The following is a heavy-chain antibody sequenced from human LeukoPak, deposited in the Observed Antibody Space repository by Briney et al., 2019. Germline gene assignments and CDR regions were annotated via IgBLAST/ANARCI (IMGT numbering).Heavy chain of an antibody. CDR2: FDPEDGET. D-gene: IGHD3-22*01. CDR3: ARDYYDSSGYYWTVYFDL. CDR1: GYTLTELS. V-gene: IGHV1-24*01. J-gene: IGHJ2*01. Sequence: ASVKVSCKVSGYTLTELSMHWVRQAPGKGLEWMGGFDPEDGETIYAQKFQGRVTMTEDTSTDTAYMELSSLRSEDTAVYYCARDYYDSSGYYWTVYFDLWGRGTLVTVSS.